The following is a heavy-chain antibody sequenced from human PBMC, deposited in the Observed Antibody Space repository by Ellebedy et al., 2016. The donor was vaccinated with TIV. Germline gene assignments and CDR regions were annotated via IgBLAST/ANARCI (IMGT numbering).Heavy chain of an antibody. CDR3: AREGFRGYGIDY. J-gene: IGHJ4*02. Sequence: SETLSLTXAVYGGSFSGYYWSWIRQPPGKGLEWIGEINHSGSTNYNPSLKSRVTMSVDTSKNQFSLKLSSVTAADTAVYYCAREGFRGYGIDYWGQGTLVTVSS. CDR2: INHSGST. V-gene: IGHV4-34*01. D-gene: IGHD5-18*01. CDR1: GGSFSGYY.